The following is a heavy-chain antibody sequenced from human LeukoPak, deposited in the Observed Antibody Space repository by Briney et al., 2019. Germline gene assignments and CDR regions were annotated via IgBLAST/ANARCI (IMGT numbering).Heavy chain of an antibody. V-gene: IGHV1-8*01. J-gene: IGHJ4*02. CDR3: ARGQIHGWDYFDF. D-gene: IGHD6-19*01. Sequence: ASVKVSCKTSGYTFTNYDINWVRQATGQGREWMGWMNPNSGNTGYAQKFQGRVTMTRNTSISTAYMELSSLRSEDTAVYYCARGQIHGWDYFDFWGQGTLVTVSS. CDR2: MNPNSGNT. CDR1: GYTFTNYD.